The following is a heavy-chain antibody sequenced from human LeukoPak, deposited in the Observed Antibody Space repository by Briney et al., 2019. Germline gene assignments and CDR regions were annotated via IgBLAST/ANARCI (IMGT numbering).Heavy chain of an antibody. Sequence: GGSLRLSCAASGFTFSNYAMSWVRQAPGKGLEWVSAISGGGGPTYYADSVQGRFTISRDNSKNTLYLQMNSLRAEDTAVYFCARGFLGGTDQYFDSWGQGTLVTVSS. D-gene: IGHD6-19*01. V-gene: IGHV3-23*01. J-gene: IGHJ4*02. CDR1: GFTFSNYA. CDR3: ARGFLGGTDQYFDS. CDR2: ISGGGGPT.